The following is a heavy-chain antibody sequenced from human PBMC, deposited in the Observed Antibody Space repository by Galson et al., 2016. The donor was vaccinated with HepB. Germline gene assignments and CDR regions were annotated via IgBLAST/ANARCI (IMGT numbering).Heavy chain of an antibody. J-gene: IGHJ3*02. CDR2: ISSSGSTI. V-gene: IGHV3-48*03. CDR3: AKALYSSPFVSAYDI. D-gene: IGHD6-19*01. Sequence: SLRLSCAASGFTFSSYEMNWVRQAPGKGLEWVSYISSSGSTIYYADSEKGRFTISRDNSKNTLYVQMDSLRVEDSAVYYCAKALYSSPFVSAYDIWGQGTMVTVSS. CDR1: GFTFSSYE.